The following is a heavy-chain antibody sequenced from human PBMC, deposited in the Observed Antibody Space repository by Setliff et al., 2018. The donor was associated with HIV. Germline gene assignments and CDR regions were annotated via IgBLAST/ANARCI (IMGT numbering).Heavy chain of an antibody. J-gene: IGHJ4*02. CDR3: ARVIQTPGSPYARFDF. CDR1: GASIRSYY. V-gene: IGHV4-4*07. D-gene: IGHD2-2*01. CDR2: IYTSGST. Sequence: PSETLSLTCTVSGASIRSYYYSWIRQPAGKGLEWIGRIYTSGSTEYSPALKSRVTISRDTSKNQFFLRLISVTAADTAMYYCARVIQTPGSPYARFDFWGREPWSPSPQ.